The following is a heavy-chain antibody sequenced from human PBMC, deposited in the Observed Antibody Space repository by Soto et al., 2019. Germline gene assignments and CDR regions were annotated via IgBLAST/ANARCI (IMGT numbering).Heavy chain of an antibody. CDR3: AKEGLLRCLEWLLDPLYYYYYGMDV. Sequence: GGSLRLSCAASGFTFSSYAMSWVRPAPGKGLEWVSAISGSGGSTYYADSVKGRFTISRDNSKNTLYLQMNSLRAEDTAVYYCAKEGLLRCLEWLLDPLYYYYYGMDVWGQGTTVTVSS. J-gene: IGHJ6*02. V-gene: IGHV3-23*01. CDR1: GFTFSSYA. D-gene: IGHD3-3*01. CDR2: ISGSGGST.